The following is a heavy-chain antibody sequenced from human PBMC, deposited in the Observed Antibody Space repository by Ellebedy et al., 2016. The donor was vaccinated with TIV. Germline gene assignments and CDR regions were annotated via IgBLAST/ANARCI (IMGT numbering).Heavy chain of an antibody. J-gene: IGHJ5*02. Sequence: MPSETLSLTCTVSGGSVSSGSYYWSWIRQPPGKGLEWIGYIYYSGSTNYNPSLKSRVTISVDTSKKQFSLKLDSVTAADTAVDYCARGFLSKWLDPWGRGILVTVAS. CDR2: IYYSGST. CDR1: GGSVSSGSYY. CDR3: ARGFLSKWLDP. V-gene: IGHV4-61*01.